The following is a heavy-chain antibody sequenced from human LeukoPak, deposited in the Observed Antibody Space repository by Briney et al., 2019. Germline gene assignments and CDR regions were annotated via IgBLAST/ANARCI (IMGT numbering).Heavy chain of an antibody. V-gene: IGHV4-31*11. D-gene: IGHD3-22*01. Sequence: SETLSLTCAVYGGSFSGYYWSWIRQHPGKGLEWIGYIYYSGSTYYNPSLKSRVTISVDTSKNQFSLKLSSVTAADTAVYYCARAQRDGGYYYDSSGYYYDYWGQGTLVTVSS. CDR3: ARAQRDGGYYYDSSGYYYDY. J-gene: IGHJ4*02. CDR1: GGSFSGYY. CDR2: IYYSGST.